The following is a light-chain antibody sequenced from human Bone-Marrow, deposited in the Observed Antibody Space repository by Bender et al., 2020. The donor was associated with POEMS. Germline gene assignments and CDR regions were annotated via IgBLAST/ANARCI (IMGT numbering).Light chain of an antibody. CDR3: ASYRGTNNWV. CDR2: ENS. CDR1: STDVGGNNY. V-gene: IGLV2-11*01. Sequence: QSALTQPRPVSGSPGQSVTISCTGTSTDVGGNNYVSWYQQHPDKAPKLIIYENSKRPSEVSNRFSGSKSGNTASLTVSGLQADDEADYYCASYRGTNNWVFGGGTKLTVL. J-gene: IGLJ3*02.